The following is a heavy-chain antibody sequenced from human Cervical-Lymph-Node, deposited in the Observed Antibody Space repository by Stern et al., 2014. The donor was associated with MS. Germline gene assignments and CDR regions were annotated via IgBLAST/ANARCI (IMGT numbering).Heavy chain of an antibody. CDR3: ARDQRGITIFGVVTDYYYLGMDV. Sequence: QLVQSGAEVKKPGASVKVSCKTSGYIFTGYYIHWVRQAPGQGLEWMAWINPKTGCTKYAQKFQGRVTMSRDTSISTAYVELSSLTSDDTAVYYCARDQRGITIFGVVTDYYYLGMDVWGQGTTVTVSS. J-gene: IGHJ6*02. CDR2: INPKTGCT. CDR1: GYIFTGYY. V-gene: IGHV1-2*02. D-gene: IGHD3-3*01.